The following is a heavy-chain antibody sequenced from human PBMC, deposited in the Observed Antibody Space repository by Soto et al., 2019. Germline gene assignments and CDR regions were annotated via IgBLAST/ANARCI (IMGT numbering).Heavy chain of an antibody. CDR3: ARDQVRATEYSSSAGGFDY. CDR2: IWYDGSNK. CDR1: GFTFSSYG. J-gene: IGHJ4*02. Sequence: QVQLVESGGGVVQPGRSLRLSCAASGFTFSSYGMHWVRQAPGKGLEWVAVIWYDGSNKYYADSVKGRFTISRDNSKNTLYLQMNSLRAEDTAVYYCARDQVRATEYSSSAGGFDYWGQGTLVTVSS. D-gene: IGHD6-6*01. V-gene: IGHV3-33*01.